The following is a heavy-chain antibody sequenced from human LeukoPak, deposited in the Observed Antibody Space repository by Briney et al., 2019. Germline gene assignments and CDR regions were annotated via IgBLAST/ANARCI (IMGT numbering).Heavy chain of an antibody. CDR1: GGSFSGYY. CDR3: ARGLGPLYCSGGSCYVWFDP. J-gene: IGHJ5*02. V-gene: IGHV4-34*01. Sequence: PSETLSLTCAVYGGSFSGYYWSWIRQPPGKGLEWIGEINHSGSTTYNPSLKSRVTISVDTSKNQFSLKLSSVTAADTAVYYCARGLGPLYCSGGSCYVWFDPWGQGTLVTVSS. CDR2: INHSGST. D-gene: IGHD2-15*01.